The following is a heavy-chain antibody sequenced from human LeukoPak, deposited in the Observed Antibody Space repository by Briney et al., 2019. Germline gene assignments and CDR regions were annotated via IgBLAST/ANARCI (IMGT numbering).Heavy chain of an antibody. CDR1: GFTFDDYA. V-gene: IGHV3-9*01. J-gene: IGHJ3*02. D-gene: IGHD3-10*01. CDR3: AREFGSPDAFDI. Sequence: PGGSLRLSCAASGFTFDDYAMHWVRQAPGKGLEWVSGISWNSGSIGYADSVKGRFTISRDNAKNSLYLQMNSLRAEDTALYYCAREFGSPDAFDIWGQGTMVTVSS. CDR2: ISWNSGSI.